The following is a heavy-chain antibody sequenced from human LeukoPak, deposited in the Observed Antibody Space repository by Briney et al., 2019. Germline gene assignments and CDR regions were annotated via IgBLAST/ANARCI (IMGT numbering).Heavy chain of an antibody. CDR1: GYTFTGYY. J-gene: IGHJ4*02. CDR3: ATDRASCSSTSCYTGFDY. CDR2: FDPEDGET. V-gene: IGHV1-24*01. Sequence: ASVKVSCKASGYTFTGYYMHWVRQAPGKGLEWMGGFDPEDGETIYAQKFQGRVTMTEDTSTDTAYMELSSLRSEDTAVYYCATDRASCSSTSCYTGFDYRGQGTLVTVSS. D-gene: IGHD2-2*02.